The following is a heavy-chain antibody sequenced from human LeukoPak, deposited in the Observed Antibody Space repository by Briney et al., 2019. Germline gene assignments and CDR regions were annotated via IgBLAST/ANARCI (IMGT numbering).Heavy chain of an antibody. D-gene: IGHD3-22*01. CDR1: GYTFTSYG. V-gene: IGHV1-18*01. CDR3: ARLDYYASSGYYFLDY. Sequence: ASVKVSCKASGYTFTSYGISWVRQAPGQGQEWMGWNNAYNGNTKYAQKVQGRVTMSTDTLTSTAYMELRSLRCEDRAGNYCARLDYYASSGYYFLDYWGQGTLVTVSS. CDR2: NNAYNGNT. J-gene: IGHJ4*02.